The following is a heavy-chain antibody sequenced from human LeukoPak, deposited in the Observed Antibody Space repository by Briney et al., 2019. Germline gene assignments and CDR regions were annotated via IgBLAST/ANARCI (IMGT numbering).Heavy chain of an antibody. CDR1: GFTFSSYA. CDR2: ISGSGGST. CDR3: AKAVNPWEYYFDY. J-gene: IGHJ4*02. V-gene: IGHV3-23*01. Sequence: GGSLRLSCAASGFTFSSYAMSGVRRSPGKGLEWVSAISGSGGSTYYADSVKGRFTISRDNSKNTLYLQMNSLRAEDTAVYYCAKAVNPWEYYFDYWGQGTLVTVSS. D-gene: IGHD1-14*01.